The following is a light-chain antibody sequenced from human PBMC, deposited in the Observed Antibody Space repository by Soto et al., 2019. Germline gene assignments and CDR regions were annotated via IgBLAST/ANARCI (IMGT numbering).Light chain of an antibody. CDR2: LNSDGSH. CDR1: SGHSSYA. Sequence: QLVLTQSPSASASLGASVKLTCTLSSGHSSYAIAWHQQQPEKGPRYLMKLNSDGSHSKGAGIPDRFSGSRSGAERYLTISSLQSEDEADYYCQTWGTGIVVFGGGTKVTVL. J-gene: IGLJ2*01. CDR3: QTWGTGIVV. V-gene: IGLV4-69*01.